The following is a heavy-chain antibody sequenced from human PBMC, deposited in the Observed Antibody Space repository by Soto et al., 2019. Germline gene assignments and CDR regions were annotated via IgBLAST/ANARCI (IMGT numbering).Heavy chain of an antibody. CDR1: GGSFSGYY. CDR2: INHSGST. Sequence: ETLSLTCAVYGGSFSGYYWSWIRQPPGKGLEWIGEINHSGSTNYNPSLKSRVTISVDTSKNQFSLKLSSVTAADTAVYYCARGLRGYCSSTSCDYYYYMDVWGKGTTVTVSS. V-gene: IGHV4-34*01. CDR3: ARGLRGYCSSTSCDYYYYMDV. D-gene: IGHD2-2*01. J-gene: IGHJ6*03.